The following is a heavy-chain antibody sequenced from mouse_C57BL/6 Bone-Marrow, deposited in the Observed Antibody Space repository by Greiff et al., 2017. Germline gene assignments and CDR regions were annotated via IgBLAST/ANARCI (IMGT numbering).Heavy chain of an antibody. V-gene: IGHV1-52*01. Sequence: VQLQQPGAELVRPASSVKLSCKASGYTFTSYWMHWVKQRPIQGLEWIGNIDPSDSETHYNQKFKDKATLTVDKSSSTAYMQLSSLTSEDSAVYYCARPTTGWYFDVWGTGTTVTVSS. J-gene: IGHJ1*03. CDR3: ARPTTGWYFDV. CDR1: GYTFTSYW. CDR2: IDPSDSET. D-gene: IGHD2-12*01.